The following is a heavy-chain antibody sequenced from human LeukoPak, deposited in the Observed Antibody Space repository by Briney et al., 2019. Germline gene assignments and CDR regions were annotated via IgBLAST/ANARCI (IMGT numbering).Heavy chain of an antibody. D-gene: IGHD3-3*01. CDR2: IKLDGSEK. CDR1: GFTFGKYW. CDR3: ARDQYDTWSRRGNFDS. Sequence: GGSLRFSCVASGFTFGKYWMSWVRQAPGKGLEWVANIKLDGSEKNYVDPVKGRFTISRDNTKNSLYLQMNSLRAEDTAVFYCARDQYDTWSRRGNFDSWGQGTLVIVSS. V-gene: IGHV3-7*03. J-gene: IGHJ4*02.